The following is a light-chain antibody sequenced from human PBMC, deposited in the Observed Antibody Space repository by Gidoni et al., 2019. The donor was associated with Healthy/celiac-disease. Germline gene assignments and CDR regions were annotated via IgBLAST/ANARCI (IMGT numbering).Light chain of an antibody. Sequence: AIRMTQSPSSFSASTGDRVTITCRASQGISSDLAWYQQKPGKAPKLLIYAASTLQSGVPSRFSGSGSGTDFTLTISCLQSEDFATYYCQQYYSYPCSFGQGTKLEIK. V-gene: IGKV1-8*01. J-gene: IGKJ2*04. CDR3: QQYYSYPCS. CDR2: AAS. CDR1: QGISSD.